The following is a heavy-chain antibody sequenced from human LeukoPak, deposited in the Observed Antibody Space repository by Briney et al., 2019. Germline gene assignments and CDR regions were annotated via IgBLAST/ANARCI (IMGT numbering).Heavy chain of an antibody. V-gene: IGHV4-31*03. Sequence: PSETLSLTCTVSGGSISSGGYYWSWIRQHPGKGLEWIGYIYYSGSTYYNPSLKSRVTISVDTSKNQFSLKLSSVTAADTAVYYCARDRRYCSGGSCYLYYYYGMDVWGQGTTVTVSS. CDR3: ARDRRYCSGGSCYLYYYYGMDV. CDR1: GGSISSGGYY. CDR2: IYYSGST. D-gene: IGHD2-15*01. J-gene: IGHJ6*02.